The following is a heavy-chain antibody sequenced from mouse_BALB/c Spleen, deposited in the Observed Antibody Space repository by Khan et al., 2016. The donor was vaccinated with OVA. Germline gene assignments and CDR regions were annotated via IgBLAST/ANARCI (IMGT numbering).Heavy chain of an antibody. CDR3: ARTGVWFPY. CDR2: MYYSGST. Sequence: EVQLQESGPDLVKPSQSLSLTCTVTDYSITSGYSWHWIRQFPGNILAWMCYMYYSGSTTYNPSLNSRISLTRDTSKNQFFLQLNSVNTEYTATYYCARTGVWFPYWGQGTLVTVSA. J-gene: IGHJ3*01. CDR1: DYSITSGYS. V-gene: IGHV3-1*02.